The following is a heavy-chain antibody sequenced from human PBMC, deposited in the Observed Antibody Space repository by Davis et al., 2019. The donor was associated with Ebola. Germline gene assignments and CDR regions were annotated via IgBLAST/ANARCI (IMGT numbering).Heavy chain of an antibody. CDR3: AKGLGDSGYTPGGN. J-gene: IGHJ4*02. CDR1: GFTFSSYA. V-gene: IGHV3-23*01. Sequence: GESLKISCAASGFTFSSYAMSWVRQAPGKGLEWVSGISGSGGSTYYGDSVKGRFTISRDNSKNTLYLQMNSLRVEDTAVYYCAKGLGDSGYTPGGNWGQGTLVTASS. CDR2: ISGSGGST. D-gene: IGHD5-12*01.